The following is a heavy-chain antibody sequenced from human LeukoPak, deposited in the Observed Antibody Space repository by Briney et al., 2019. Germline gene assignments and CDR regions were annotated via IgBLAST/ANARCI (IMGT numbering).Heavy chain of an antibody. CDR3: ARDRVGATDYFDY. CDR1: GFTFSNYA. J-gene: IGHJ4*02. D-gene: IGHD1-26*01. Sequence: GGSLRLSCAASGFTFSNYAMSWVRQAPGKGLEWVSAISGSGFSTYYADSVKGRFTISRDNSKNTLYLQMNSLRAEDTAVYYCARDRVGATDYFDYWGQGTLVTVSS. V-gene: IGHV3-23*01. CDR2: ISGSGFST.